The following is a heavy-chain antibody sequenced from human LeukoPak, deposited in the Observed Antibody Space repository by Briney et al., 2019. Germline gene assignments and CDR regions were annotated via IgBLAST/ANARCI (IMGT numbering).Heavy chain of an antibody. J-gene: IGHJ4*02. CDR3: ARGGLLRGSDY. V-gene: IGHV4-34*01. Sequence: SETLSLTCAVYGGSFSGYYWSWIRQPPGKGLEWIGEINHSGSTNYNPSLKSRVTISVDTSKNQFSLKLSSVTAADTAVYYCARGGLLRGSDYWGQGTLVTVSS. D-gene: IGHD5/OR15-5a*01. CDR1: GGSFSGYY. CDR2: INHSGST.